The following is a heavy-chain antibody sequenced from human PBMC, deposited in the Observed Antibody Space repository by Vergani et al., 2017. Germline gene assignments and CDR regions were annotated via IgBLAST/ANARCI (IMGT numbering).Heavy chain of an antibody. CDR3: ARQVMIVVFKG. Sequence: QVQLQESGPGLVKPSETLSLTCAVSGYSISSGYYWGWCRQPPGKGLEWIGSIYHSGSTYYNPSLKSRVTISVDTSKNQFSLKLRSVAAADTAVYYCARQVMIVVFKGWGQGTLVTVSS. CDR2: IYHSGST. J-gene: IGHJ4*02. D-gene: IGHD3-22*01. CDR1: GYSISSGYY. V-gene: IGHV4-38-2*01.